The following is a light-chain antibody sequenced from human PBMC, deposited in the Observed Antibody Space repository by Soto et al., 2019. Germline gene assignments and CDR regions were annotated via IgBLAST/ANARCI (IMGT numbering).Light chain of an antibody. J-gene: IGKJ1*01. CDR3: QQYESYSWT. CDR2: RAS. V-gene: IGKV1-5*03. CDR1: QSISSW. Sequence: DIQMTQSPSTLSASVGDRVTITCRASQSISSWLAWYQQKPGKAPKLLIYRASSLQSGVPSRFSGSGSGTEFTLTISSLQSDDFATYYRQQYESYSWTFGPGTKVEI.